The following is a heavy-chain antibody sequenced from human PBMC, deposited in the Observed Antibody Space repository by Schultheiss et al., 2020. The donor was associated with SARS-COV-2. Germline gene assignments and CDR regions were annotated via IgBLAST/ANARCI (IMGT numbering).Heavy chain of an antibody. J-gene: IGHJ4*02. CDR3: ARHGGRYSIKYHFDS. CDR2: IYYSGST. V-gene: IGHV4-59*08. D-gene: IGHD3-10*01. CDR1: GGSSSDYY. Sequence: SETLSLTCTVSGGSSSDYYWNWIRQPPGKGLEWIGDIYYSGSTNYNPSLKSRVTISVDTSKNQFSLRLTSVTPADTAVYYCARHGGRYSIKYHFDSWGQGTQVTVSS.